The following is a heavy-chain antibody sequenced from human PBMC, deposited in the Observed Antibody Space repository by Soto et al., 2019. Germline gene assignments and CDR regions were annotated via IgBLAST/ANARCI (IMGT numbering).Heavy chain of an antibody. V-gene: IGHV4-39*01. CDR3: ARKGYDFWSGYGRYYYYYMAV. CDR2: IYYSGST. CDR1: GGSISSSSYY. J-gene: IGHJ6*03. Sequence: SETLSLTCTVSGGSISSSSYYWGLIRQPPGKGLEWIGSIYYSGSTYYNPSLKSRVTISVDTSKNQFSLKLSSVTAADTAVYYCARKGYDFWSGYGRYYYYYMAVWGKGTTVTGSS. D-gene: IGHD3-3*01.